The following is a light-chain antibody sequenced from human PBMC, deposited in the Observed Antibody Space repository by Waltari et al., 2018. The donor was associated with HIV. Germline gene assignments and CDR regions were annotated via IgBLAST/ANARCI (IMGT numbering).Light chain of an antibody. J-gene: IGLJ2*01. Sequence: QSALTQPAPVSGSPGQSLTLSCTGPSSDVGAYNYVSWYQLYPGKAPRVMMFEVNNRPSGVSDRFSGSKSGNTASLTISGLQVEDEAVYFCSSFGRGNTVLFGGGTKVTVL. CDR2: EVN. CDR3: SSFGRGNTVL. V-gene: IGLV2-14*01. CDR1: SSDVGAYNY.